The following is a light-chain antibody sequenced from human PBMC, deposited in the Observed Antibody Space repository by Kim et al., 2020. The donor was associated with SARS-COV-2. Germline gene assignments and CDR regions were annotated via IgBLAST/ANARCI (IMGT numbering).Light chain of an antibody. Sequence: AIQLAQSPSSLSASVGDRVTITCRASQGIGTSLAWYRQRPGKAPQLLTEGTSTLESGVPSGFTGSGSGTDFILTISSLQPEDFATYYCQQFKSFPPTFGQGTKVEIK. CDR1: QGIGTS. CDR3: QQFKSFPPT. V-gene: IGKV1-13*02. CDR2: GTS. J-gene: IGKJ1*01.